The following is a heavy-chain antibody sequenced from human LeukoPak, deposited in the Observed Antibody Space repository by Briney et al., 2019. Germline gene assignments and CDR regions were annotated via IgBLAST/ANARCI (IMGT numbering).Heavy chain of an antibody. V-gene: IGHV3-23*01. Sequence: GGSLRLSCAASGFTFSNAWMTWVRQAPGKGLEWVSAISGSGGSTYYADSVKGRFTISRDNSKNTLYLQMNSLRAEDTAVYYCAKDEYYFDYWGQGTLVTVSS. CDR2: ISGSGGST. CDR3: AKDEYYFDY. J-gene: IGHJ4*02. CDR1: GFTFSNAW.